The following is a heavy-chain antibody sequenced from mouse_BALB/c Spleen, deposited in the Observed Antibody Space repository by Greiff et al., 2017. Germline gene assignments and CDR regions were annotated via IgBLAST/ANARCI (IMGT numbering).Heavy chain of an antibody. CDR3: ARKYGNSAWFAY. Sequence: QVQLQQSGAELVKPGASVKLSCKTSGYTFTSYWIQWVKQRPGQGLGWIGEIFPGTGTTYYNEKFKGKATLTIDTSSSTAYMQLSSLTSEDSAVYFCARKYGNSAWFAYWGQGTLVTVSA. V-gene: IGHV1S132*01. CDR1: GYTFTSYW. J-gene: IGHJ3*01. D-gene: IGHD2-10*02. CDR2: IFPGTGTT.